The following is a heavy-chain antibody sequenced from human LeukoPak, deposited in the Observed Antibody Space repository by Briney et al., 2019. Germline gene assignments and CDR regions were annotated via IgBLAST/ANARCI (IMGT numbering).Heavy chain of an antibody. Sequence: PSETLSLTCAVYGGSFSGYYWSWIRQPPGKGLEWIGEINHSGSTNYNPSLKSRVTISVDTSKNQFSLKLSSVTAADTAVYYRARGGWAVAGTKYFQHWGQGTLVTVSS. D-gene: IGHD6-19*01. J-gene: IGHJ1*01. V-gene: IGHV4-34*01. CDR1: GGSFSGYY. CDR2: INHSGST. CDR3: ARGGWAVAGTKYFQH.